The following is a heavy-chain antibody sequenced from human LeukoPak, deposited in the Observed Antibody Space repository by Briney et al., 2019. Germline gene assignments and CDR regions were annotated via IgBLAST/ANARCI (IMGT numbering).Heavy chain of an antibody. V-gene: IGHV4-59*01. Sequence: SETLSLTCTVSGGSISSYYWSWIQQPSGKGLEWIGYIYYSGSTNYNPSLKSRVTISVDTSKNQFSLKLSSVTAADTAVYYCARGIAGTGYYYYYYMDVWGKGTTVTVSS. CDR1: GGSISSYY. J-gene: IGHJ6*03. CDR3: ARGIAGTGYYYYYYMDV. D-gene: IGHD6-13*01. CDR2: IYYSGST.